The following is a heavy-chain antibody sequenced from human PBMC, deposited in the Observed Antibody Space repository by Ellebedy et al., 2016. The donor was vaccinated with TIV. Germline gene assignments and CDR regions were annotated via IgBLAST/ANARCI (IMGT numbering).Heavy chain of an antibody. J-gene: IGHJ3*02. Sequence: MPSETLSLTCTVSGGSISNYYWSWIRQPPGKGLEWIGYIDNNGNPKYNPSLKGRAAISVDSSKNQFSLKLSPVTAADTAVYYCARRSGDDQFFDAFDIWGQGSLVTVSS. CDR2: IDNNGNP. D-gene: IGHD3-3*01. CDR3: ARRSGDDQFFDAFDI. V-gene: IGHV4-59*12. CDR1: GGSISNYY.